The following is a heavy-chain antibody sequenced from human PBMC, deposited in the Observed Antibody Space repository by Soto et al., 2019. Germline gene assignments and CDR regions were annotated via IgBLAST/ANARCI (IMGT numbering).Heavy chain of an antibody. V-gene: IGHV3-23*01. CDR3: AKKAPRGGQLGYFDS. CDR1: GFTFSSYA. D-gene: IGHD6-6*01. J-gene: IGHJ4*02. CDR2: ISGSGGST. Sequence: EVQLLESGGGLVQPGGSLRLSCAASGFTFSSYAMNWVRQASGKGLEWVSAISGSGGSTFYADSVKGRFTISRDNSKNTLYMQMNSLRAEDTAVYFCAKKAPRGGQLGYFDSWGQGTLVTVSS.